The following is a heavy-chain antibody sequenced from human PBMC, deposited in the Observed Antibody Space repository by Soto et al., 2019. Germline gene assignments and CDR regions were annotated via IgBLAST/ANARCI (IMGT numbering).Heavy chain of an antibody. CDR1: GGSVYSDGYY. CDR3: MLGSGWKDFDY. J-gene: IGHJ4*02. Sequence: SETLSLTCTVSGGSVYSDGYYWGWIRQPPGKGLEWIGIFFYCVCTYYNPSLKSRVTLSLDTSKNYFSLKLSFVTAADTAVYYCMLGSGWKDFDYWGQGTLVTVSS. D-gene: IGHD3-22*01. CDR2: FFYCVCT. V-gene: IGHV4-39*01.